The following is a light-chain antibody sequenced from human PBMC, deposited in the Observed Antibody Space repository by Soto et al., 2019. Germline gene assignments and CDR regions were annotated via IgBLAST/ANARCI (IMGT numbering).Light chain of an antibody. J-gene: IGKJ5*01. V-gene: IGKV1-27*01. CDR2: SAS. CDR1: QDISVY. CDR3: QKFNTAPLS. Sequence: DIQMTQSPSSLSASVGDRVTITCRASQDISVYLAWYQQKPGKVPKLLIYSASTLQSGVPSRFSGSGSGTDFTLTISSLQPEDAATYFCQKFNTAPLSFGHGTPLELK.